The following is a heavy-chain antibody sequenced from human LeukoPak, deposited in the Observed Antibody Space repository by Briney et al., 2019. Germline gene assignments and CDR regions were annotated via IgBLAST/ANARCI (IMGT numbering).Heavy chain of an antibody. J-gene: IGHJ4*02. CDR2: IKQDGSEK. CDR1: GFTFSSYW. V-gene: IGHV3-7*03. D-gene: IGHD5-18*01. CDR3: ARVGTTMVYDY. Sequence: GGSLRLSCAASGFTFSSYWMSWVRQAPGKGLEWVANIKQDGSEKYYVDSVKGRFTISRDNAKNSLYLQMNSLNTEDTAVYYCARVGTTMVYDYWGQGTLVTVSS.